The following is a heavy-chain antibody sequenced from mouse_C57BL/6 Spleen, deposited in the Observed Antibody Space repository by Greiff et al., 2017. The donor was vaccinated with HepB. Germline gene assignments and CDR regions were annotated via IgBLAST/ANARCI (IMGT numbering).Heavy chain of an antibody. J-gene: IGHJ1*02. CDR2: ISYDGSN. CDR1: GYSIPSGYY. D-gene: IGHD2-4*01. CDR3: SREGVYYDYLTWYFDG. Sequence: DVKLQESRPGLVKPSPSLSHTCSVTGYSIPSGYYWNWIRQFPGNKLEWMGYISYDGSNNYNPSLKNRISITRDTSKNQFFLKLNSVTTEDTATYYCSREGVYYDYLTWYFDGWGTGAPAIVSS. V-gene: IGHV3-6*01.